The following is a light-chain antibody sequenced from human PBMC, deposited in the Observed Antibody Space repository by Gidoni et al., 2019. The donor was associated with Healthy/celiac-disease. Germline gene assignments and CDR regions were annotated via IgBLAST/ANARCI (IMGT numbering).Light chain of an antibody. CDR1: HGSSNY. Sequence: DIQMTQSPSSLSASVGDRVTITCRASHGSSNYLAWYQQKPGKVPKLLIYAASTMQSGVPSRFSGSGSGTDFTLTISRLQPEDFATYYCQKYGSAPHTFGQGTKVEIK. CDR2: AAS. CDR3: QKYGSAPHT. J-gene: IGKJ4*01. V-gene: IGKV1-27*01.